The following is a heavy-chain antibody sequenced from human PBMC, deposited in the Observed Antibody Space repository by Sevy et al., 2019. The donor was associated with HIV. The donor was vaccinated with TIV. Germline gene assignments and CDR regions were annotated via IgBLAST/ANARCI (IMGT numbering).Heavy chain of an antibody. D-gene: IGHD3-10*01. Sequence: SETLSLTCTVSGFSISSDYYWGCIRQPPGKGLEWIGSIYDGGSTYYNPSLKSRVTISIDTSKNQFSLKLSSVTAADTAVYYCARDYYGSGSYYEFVYWGQGTLVTVSS. CDR2: IYDGGST. CDR1: GFSISSDYY. J-gene: IGHJ4*02. V-gene: IGHV4-38-2*02. CDR3: ARDYYGSGSYYEFVY.